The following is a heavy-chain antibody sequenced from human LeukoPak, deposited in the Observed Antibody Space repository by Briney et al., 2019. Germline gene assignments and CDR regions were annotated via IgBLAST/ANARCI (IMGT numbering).Heavy chain of an antibody. Sequence: GGSLRLSCAASGFTFRNYAIHWVRQAPGKGLEWVAVISSDGTNKNYADSVKGRFTISRDKAKNTVYLQVNSLRSEDTAVYYCARDPVTTRGYFDYWGQGTLVTVSS. J-gene: IGHJ4*02. CDR3: ARDPVTTRGYFDY. CDR1: GFTFRNYA. V-gene: IGHV3-30-3*01. D-gene: IGHD4-17*01. CDR2: ISSDGTNK.